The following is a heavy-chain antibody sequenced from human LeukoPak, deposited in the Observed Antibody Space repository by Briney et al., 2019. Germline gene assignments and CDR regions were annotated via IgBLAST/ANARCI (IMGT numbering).Heavy chain of an antibody. D-gene: IGHD5-18*01. Sequence: PGGSLRLSCAASGFTFSSYSMNWVRQAPGKGLEWVSSISSSSSYIYYADSVKGRFTISRDNAKNSLYLQTNSLRAEDTAVYYCARDALRGYNYGSFDYCGQGTLVTVSS. CDR2: ISSSSSYI. V-gene: IGHV3-21*01. CDR1: GFTFSSYS. CDR3: ARDALRGYNYGSFDY. J-gene: IGHJ4*02.